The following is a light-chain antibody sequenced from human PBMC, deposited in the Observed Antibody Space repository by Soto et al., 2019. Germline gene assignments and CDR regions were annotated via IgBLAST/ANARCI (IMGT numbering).Light chain of an antibody. CDR2: GAS. Sequence: IVMSQSPATLSLSPGERATLSYRASQSLSSNYLAWHQQKTGQAPRLLIYGASSRATGIPDRFSGSGSGTDFTLTITRLEPEDFAVYYCQQYDTSPRTFGQGTKVDI. CDR1: QSLSSNY. V-gene: IGKV3-20*01. J-gene: IGKJ1*01. CDR3: QQYDTSPRT.